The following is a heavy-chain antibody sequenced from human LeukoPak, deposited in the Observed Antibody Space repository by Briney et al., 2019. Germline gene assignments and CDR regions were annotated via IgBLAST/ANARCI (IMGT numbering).Heavy chain of an antibody. V-gene: IGHV4-59*08. J-gene: IGHJ4*02. CDR1: GGSISSLY. CDR2: IYYTGST. CDR3: ARHRAYSSASPFAC. D-gene: IGHD6-6*01. Sequence: SETLSFNCSVFGGSISSLYWSWIRQPPGKGLEWIGYIYYTGSTNYNPSLKSRVTIFVDMSKNQFSLRLSSVTAADTALYYCARHRAYSSASPFACWSQRTLVTVSS.